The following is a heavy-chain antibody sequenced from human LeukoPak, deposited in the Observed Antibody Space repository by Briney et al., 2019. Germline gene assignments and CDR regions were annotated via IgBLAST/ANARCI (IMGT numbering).Heavy chain of an antibody. D-gene: IGHD1-1*01. CDR3: AKGRGAGTLGNSDY. J-gene: IGHJ4*02. CDR2: ITWNGGSI. V-gene: IGHV3-9*03. CDR1: GFTFEDYA. Sequence: GGSLRLSCAASGFTFEDYAMHWVRQAPRKGLEWVSGITWNGGSIDYADSVKGRFTISRDNARNSLFLLMNSLRPEDMALYYCAKGRGAGTLGNSDYWGQGTLVTVSS.